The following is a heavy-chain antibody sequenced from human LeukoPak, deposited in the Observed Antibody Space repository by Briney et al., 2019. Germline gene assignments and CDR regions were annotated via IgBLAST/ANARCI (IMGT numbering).Heavy chain of an antibody. Sequence: GGSLRLSCAASGFTFSTYGMTWVRQAPGKGLEWVSAISGSGGSTYYADSVKGRFTISRDNSKNSLYLQMNSLRAEDTAVYYCAELGITMIGGVWGKGTTVTISS. CDR2: ISGSGGST. CDR1: GFTFSTYG. J-gene: IGHJ6*04. D-gene: IGHD3-10*02. V-gene: IGHV3-23*01. CDR3: AELGITMIGGV.